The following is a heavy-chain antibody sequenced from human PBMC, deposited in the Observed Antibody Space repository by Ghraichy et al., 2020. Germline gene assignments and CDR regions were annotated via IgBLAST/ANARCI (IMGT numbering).Heavy chain of an antibody. D-gene: IGHD3-16*01. CDR3: AKRKYDKSLGEALDV. Sequence: GGSLRLSCVASGFTFSSYAMTWVRQAPGKGPEWISAIGSNGGIPDYPDSVKGRFIISRDNSRNTLYLQMNSLRFEDTAVYYCAKRKYDKSLGEALDVWGQGTTVTVSS. J-gene: IGHJ3*01. CDR1: GFTFSSYA. CDR2: IGSNGGIP. V-gene: IGHV3-23*05.